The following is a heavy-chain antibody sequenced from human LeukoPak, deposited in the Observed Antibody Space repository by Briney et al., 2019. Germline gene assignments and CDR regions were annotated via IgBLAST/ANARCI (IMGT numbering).Heavy chain of an antibody. V-gene: IGHV1-18*01. D-gene: IGHD7-27*01. CDR3: AREGTELGIDY. CDR2: ISAYNGNT. CDR1: GYTFTIYG. J-gene: IGHJ4*02. Sequence: ASVRVSSMASGYTFTIYGIRWVRQAPGQGLEWMGWISAYNGNTNYAQKLQGRVTMTTDTSTSTAYMELRSLRSDDTAVYYCAREGTELGIDYSGQGTLGTVSS.